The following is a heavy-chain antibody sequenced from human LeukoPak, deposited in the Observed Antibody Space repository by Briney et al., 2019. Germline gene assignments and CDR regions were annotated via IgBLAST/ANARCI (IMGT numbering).Heavy chain of an antibody. V-gene: IGHV4-61*02. J-gene: IGHJ4*02. CDR3: ARGPTITRYNWAIDY. Sequence: SETLSLTCTVSGGSISSGSYYWSWIRQPAGKGLEWIGRIYTSGSTNYNPSLKSRVTISVDTSKNQFSLKLSSVTAADTAVYYCARGPTITRYNWAIDYWGQGTLVTVSS. CDR1: GGSISSGSYY. D-gene: IGHD1-20*01. CDR2: IYTSGST.